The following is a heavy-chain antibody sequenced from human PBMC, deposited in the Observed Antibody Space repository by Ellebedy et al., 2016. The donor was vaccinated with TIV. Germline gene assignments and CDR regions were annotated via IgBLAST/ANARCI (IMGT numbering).Heavy chain of an antibody. CDR1: GFPFSSYG. Sequence: PGGSLRLSCAASGFPFSSYGMHWVRQAPGKGLEWVSAISGSGGSTYYADSVKGRFTISRDNSKNTLYLQMNSLRAEDTAVYYCARDREWLVPDWGQGTLVTVSS. D-gene: IGHD6-19*01. CDR2: ISGSGGST. V-gene: IGHV3-NL1*01. J-gene: IGHJ4*02. CDR3: ARDREWLVPD.